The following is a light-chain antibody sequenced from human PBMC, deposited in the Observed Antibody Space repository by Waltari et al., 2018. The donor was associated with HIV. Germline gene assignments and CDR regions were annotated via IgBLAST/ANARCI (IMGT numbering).Light chain of an antibody. CDR3: QQTYTIPPT. CDR2: WAS. Sequence: DIVMTQSPESLAVSLGERADIKCKSSQSVFYSSNNKNYLSWYQKKPGQPPKLIIYWASSRQSGVPDRFSGSGSGTDFTLTISSLQAEDVAVYFCQQTYTIPPTFGGGTKVEIK. V-gene: IGKV4-1*01. CDR1: QSVFYSSNNKNY. J-gene: IGKJ4*01.